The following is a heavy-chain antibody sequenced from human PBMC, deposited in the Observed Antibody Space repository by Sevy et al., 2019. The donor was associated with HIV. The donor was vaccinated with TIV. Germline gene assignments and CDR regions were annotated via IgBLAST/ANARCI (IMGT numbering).Heavy chain of an antibody. V-gene: IGHV3-15*07. CDR3: TARNFDF. Sequence: GGSLRLSRAASGLTLSYAWMNWVRQAPGKGLEWVGHIKSESDGGTTDFATPVKGRFIISRDDSKNTLYLQMNSLKTGDTALYYCTARNFDFWGRGTLVTVSS. CDR2: IKSESDGGTT. J-gene: IGHJ4*02. CDR1: GLTLSYAW.